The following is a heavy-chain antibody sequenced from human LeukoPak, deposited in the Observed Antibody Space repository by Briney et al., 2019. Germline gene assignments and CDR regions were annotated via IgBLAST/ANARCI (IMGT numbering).Heavy chain of an antibody. Sequence: PGRSLRLSCAASGFTFSSYSMNWVRRAPGKGLEWVSYISSSSSTIYYADSVEGRFTISRDNAKNSLYLQMNSLRDEDTAVYYCARSAMVRGVIINYYGMDVWGQGTTVTVSS. D-gene: IGHD3-10*01. CDR1: GFTFSSYS. CDR3: ARSAMVRGVIINYYGMDV. J-gene: IGHJ6*02. V-gene: IGHV3-48*02. CDR2: ISSSSSTI.